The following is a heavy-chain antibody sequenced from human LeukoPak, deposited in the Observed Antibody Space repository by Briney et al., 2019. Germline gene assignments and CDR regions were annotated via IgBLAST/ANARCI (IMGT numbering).Heavy chain of an antibody. CDR2: ISYDGSNK. V-gene: IGHV3-30*04. CDR1: GFTFSSYA. CDR3: ARDRTPLRRFGELFDY. J-gene: IGHJ4*02. Sequence: GGSLRLSCAASGFTFSSYATHWVRQAPGKGLEWVAVISYDGSNKYYADSAKGRFTISRDNSKNTLYLQMNSLRAEDTAVYYCARDRTPLRRFGELFDYWGQGTLVTVSS. D-gene: IGHD3-10*01.